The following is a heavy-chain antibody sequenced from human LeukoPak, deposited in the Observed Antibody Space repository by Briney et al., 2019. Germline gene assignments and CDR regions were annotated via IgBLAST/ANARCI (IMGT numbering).Heavy chain of an antibody. D-gene: IGHD2-15*01. CDR1: GGSFSGYY. V-gene: IGHV4-34*01. Sequence: PSETLSLTCAVYGGSFSGYYWSWIRQLPGKGLEWIGNIHSSGNSFCNPSLKSRVTISVDTSKNQFSLNLSSVTAADTAVYYCEKDSHLDVWGQGTTVTVSS. CDR3: EKDSHLDV. J-gene: IGHJ6*02. CDR2: IHSSGNS.